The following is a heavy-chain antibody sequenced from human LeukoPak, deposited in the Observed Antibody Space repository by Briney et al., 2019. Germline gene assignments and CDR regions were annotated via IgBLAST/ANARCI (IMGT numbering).Heavy chain of an antibody. D-gene: IGHD3-10*01. J-gene: IGHJ4*02. CDR2: ISSSSSYI. CDR3: ARDGLWFGELLGEDY. Sequence: GGSLRLSCAASGFTFSSYSMKWVRQAPGKGLEWVSSISSSSSYIYYADSVKGRFTISRDNAKNSLYLQMNSLRAEDTAVYYCARDGLWFGELLGEDYWGQGTLVTVSS. CDR1: GFTFSSYS. V-gene: IGHV3-21*01.